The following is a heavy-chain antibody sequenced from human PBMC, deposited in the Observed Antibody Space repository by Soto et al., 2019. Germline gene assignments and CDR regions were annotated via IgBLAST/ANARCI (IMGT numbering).Heavy chain of an antibody. CDR2: FFYSGTT. J-gene: IGHJ5*02. V-gene: IGHV4-59*01. CDR3: ARGCNWFDP. Sequence: SETLSLTCTVSGASISSFYWSWIRQSPGKGLEWIGYFFYSGTTNYNPSLKSRVTISVDTSKNQFSLSLTSLTAADTAVYYCARGCNWFDPWGQGTLVTVSS. CDR1: GASISSFY.